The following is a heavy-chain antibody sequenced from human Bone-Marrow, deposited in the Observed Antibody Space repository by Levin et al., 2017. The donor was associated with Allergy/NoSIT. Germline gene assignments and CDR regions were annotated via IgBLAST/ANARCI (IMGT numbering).Heavy chain of an antibody. CDR1: GGTFSSYA. D-gene: IGHD6-13*01. CDR2: IIPIFGTA. J-gene: IGHJ5*02. CDR3: ARVNSWGKYNWFDP. Sequence: GASVKVSCKASGGTFSSYAISWVRQAPGQGLEWMGGIIPIFGTANYAQKFQGRVTITADESTSTAYMELSSLRSEDTAVYYCARVNSWGKYNWFDPWGQGTLVTVSS. V-gene: IGHV1-69*13.